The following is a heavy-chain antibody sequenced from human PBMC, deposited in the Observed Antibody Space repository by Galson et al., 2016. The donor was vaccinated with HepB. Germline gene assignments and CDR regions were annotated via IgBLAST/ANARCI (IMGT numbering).Heavy chain of an antibody. J-gene: IGHJ6*02. V-gene: IGHV1-3*01. D-gene: IGHD2/OR15-2a*01. CDR2: IDAGHGNT. CDR3: ARGDVIPSTFYYYYPGFDV. Sequence: SVKVSCKASRYTFTNYAIHWVRQAPGQRLEWMGWIDAGHGNTKYSQKFQGRVTIARDTSASTAYMELSSLRSEDTAVYYCARGDVIPSTFYYYYPGFDVWGQGTTVTVSS. CDR1: RYTFTNYA.